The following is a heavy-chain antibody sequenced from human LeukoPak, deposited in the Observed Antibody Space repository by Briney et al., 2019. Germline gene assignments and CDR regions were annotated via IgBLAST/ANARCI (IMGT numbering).Heavy chain of an antibody. V-gene: IGHV4-39*07. CDR2: IYYSGST. D-gene: IGHD5-18*01. Sequence: SETLSLTCTVSGGSISSSSYYWGWIRQPPGKGLEWIGSIYYSGSTYYNPSLKSRVTISVDTSTNQFSLKLSSVTAADTAVYYCARMAGGYSYGYFDYWGQGTLVTVSS. CDR1: GGSISSSSYY. J-gene: IGHJ4*02. CDR3: ARMAGGYSYGYFDY.